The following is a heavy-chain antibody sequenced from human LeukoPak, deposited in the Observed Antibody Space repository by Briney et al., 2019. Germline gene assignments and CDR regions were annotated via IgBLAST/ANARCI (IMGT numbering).Heavy chain of an antibody. D-gene: IGHD3-22*01. CDR2: ICGSGGST. CDR1: GFTFSSYA. V-gene: IGHV3-23*01. J-gene: IGHJ3*02. Sequence: GGSLRLSCAASGFTFSSYAMSWVRQAPGKGLEWVSAICGSGGSTYYADSVKGRFTISRDNSKNTLYLQMNSLRAEDTAVYYFAKDRVYYDSSGYYYGAFDIWGQGTMVTVSS. CDR3: AKDRVYYDSSGYYYGAFDI.